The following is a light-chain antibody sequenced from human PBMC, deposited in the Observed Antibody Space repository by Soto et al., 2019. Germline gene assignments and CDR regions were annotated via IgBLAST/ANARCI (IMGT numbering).Light chain of an antibody. J-gene: IGKJ1*01. V-gene: IGKV1-5*01. CDR2: DAS. CDR3: QQYSTYSWT. Sequence: DIQMTQSPSSVSASVGDRVTITCRASQTISSWLAWYQQKPGKAPKLLMHDASSLESGVPSRFSGSASGTEFTLTISSLQPDDFATYFCQQYSTYSWTFGQGTKWIS. CDR1: QTISSW.